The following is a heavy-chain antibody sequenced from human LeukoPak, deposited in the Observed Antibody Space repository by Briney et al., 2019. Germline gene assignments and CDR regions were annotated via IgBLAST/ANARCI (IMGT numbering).Heavy chain of an antibody. CDR3: AREAPAGDYAIDY. CDR1: GFTVSSNY. J-gene: IGHJ4*02. Sequence: PGGSLRLSCAASGFTVSSNYMSWVRQAPGKGLEWVSVIYGGGSTYYADSVKGRFTISRDNSKNTLYFQMNSLRAEDTAVYYCAREAPAGDYAIDYWGQGTLVTVSS. D-gene: IGHD4-17*01. CDR2: IYGGGST. V-gene: IGHV3-53*01.